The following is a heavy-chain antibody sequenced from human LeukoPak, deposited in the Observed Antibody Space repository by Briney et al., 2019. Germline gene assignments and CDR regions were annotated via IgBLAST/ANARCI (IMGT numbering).Heavy chain of an antibody. D-gene: IGHD3-16*02. CDR3: AGGRLNYYDYVWGSYRSHYFDY. CDR1: GGSFSGYY. Sequence: PSETLSLTCAVYGGSFSGYYWSWIRQPPGKGREWIGEINHMGSTNYNPSLKSRVTISVDTSKNQFSLKLSSVTAADTAVYYCAGGRLNYYDYVWGSYRSHYFDYWGQGTLVTVSS. CDR2: INHMGST. V-gene: IGHV4-34*01. J-gene: IGHJ4*02.